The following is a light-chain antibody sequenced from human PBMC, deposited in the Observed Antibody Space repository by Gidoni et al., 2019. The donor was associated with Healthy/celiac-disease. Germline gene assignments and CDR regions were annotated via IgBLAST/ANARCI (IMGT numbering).Light chain of an antibody. CDR2: DAS. J-gene: IGKJ4*01. Sequence: DIQMTQSPSSLSASVGDRVTITGQASQDISNYLNWYQQKPGKAPKLLIYDASNLETGVPARFSGSGSGTDFIFTISSLQPEDIATYYCQQYDNLLRTFGGGTKVEIK. V-gene: IGKV1-33*01. CDR3: QQYDNLLRT. CDR1: QDISNY.